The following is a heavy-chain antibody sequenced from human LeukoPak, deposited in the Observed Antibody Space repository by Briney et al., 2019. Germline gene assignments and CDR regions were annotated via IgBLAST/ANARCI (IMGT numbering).Heavy chain of an antibody. Sequence: SETLSLTCTVSGGSISSGDHYGSWIRQPPGKGLEWIGYVYYSGTTYYNPSLKSRATISLDTSKKQFSLRLTSVTAADTAVYYCARHHEWLRFDLWGQGTLVTVSS. CDR1: GGSISSGDHY. J-gene: IGHJ4*02. CDR3: ARHHEWLRFDL. D-gene: IGHD5-12*01. CDR2: VYYSGTT. V-gene: IGHV4-30-4*01.